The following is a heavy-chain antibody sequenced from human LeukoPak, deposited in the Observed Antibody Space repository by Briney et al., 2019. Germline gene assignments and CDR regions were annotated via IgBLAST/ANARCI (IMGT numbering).Heavy chain of an antibody. V-gene: IGHV4-34*01. J-gene: IGHJ5*02. CDR3: ARRARSGGINWFDP. CDR2: INHSGST. CDR1: GGSFSGYY. Sequence: SETLSLTCAVYGGSFSGYYWSWIRQPPGKGLEWIGEINHSGSTNYNPSPKSRVTISVDTSKNQFSLKLSSVTAADTAVYYCARRARSGGINWFDPWGQGTLVTVSS. D-gene: IGHD2-15*01.